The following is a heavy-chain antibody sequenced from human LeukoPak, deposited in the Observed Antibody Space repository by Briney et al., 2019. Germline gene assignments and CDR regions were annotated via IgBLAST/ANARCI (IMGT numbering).Heavy chain of an antibody. Sequence: PSETLSLTCTVSGGSISGYYWSWIRQPPRKRLEWIGYIYHSGSTNYNPSLKSRVTISVDTSKNQFSLKVSSVTAADTAVCYCASSRSSSGWSLIDYWGQGALVTVSS. D-gene: IGHD6-19*01. CDR2: IYHSGST. CDR3: ASSRSSSGWSLIDY. V-gene: IGHV4-59*01. CDR1: GGSISGYY. J-gene: IGHJ4*02.